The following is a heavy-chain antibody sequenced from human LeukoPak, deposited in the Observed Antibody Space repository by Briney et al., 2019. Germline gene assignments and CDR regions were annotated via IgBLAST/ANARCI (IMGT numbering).Heavy chain of an antibody. V-gene: IGHV4-34*01. J-gene: IGHJ6*03. CDR3: ARGSRYYDFWSGYDYYYYYMDV. Sequence: PSETLSLTCAVYGGSFSGYYWSWLRQPPGKGLEWIGEINHSGSTNYNPSLKSRVTISVDTSKNQFSLKLSSVTAADTAVYYCARGSRYYDFWSGYDYYYYYMDVWGKGTTVTVSS. D-gene: IGHD3-3*01. CDR1: GGSFSGYY. CDR2: INHSGST.